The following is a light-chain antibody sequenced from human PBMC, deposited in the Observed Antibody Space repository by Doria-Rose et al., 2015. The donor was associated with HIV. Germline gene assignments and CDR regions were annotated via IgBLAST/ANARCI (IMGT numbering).Light chain of an antibody. J-gene: IGLJ2*01. CDR1: SRDIGGYNY. V-gene: IGLV2-14*03. CDR2: DVI. CDR3: TSYTNSTTYVV. Sequence: QSALIQPASVSGSPGQSITISCTGTSRDIGGYNYVSWYQHHPGKAPKLMIYDVIKRPSGVSDRFSGSKSGNTASLTISGLQAEDEADYYCTSYTNSTTYVVFGGGTNLTVL.